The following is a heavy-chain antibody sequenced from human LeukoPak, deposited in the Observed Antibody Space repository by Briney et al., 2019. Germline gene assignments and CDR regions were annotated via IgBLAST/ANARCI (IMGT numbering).Heavy chain of an antibody. J-gene: IGHJ4*02. V-gene: IGHV3-53*01. D-gene: IGHD6-13*01. CDR2: IYSGGST. CDR3: ARVNSSSWYYFDY. CDR1: GFTVSSNY. Sequence: GGSLRLSCAASGFTVSSNYMSWVRQAPGKGLEWVSVIYSGGSTYYADSVKGRFTISRDNSKNTLYLQMNSLRAEDTAVYYCARVNSSSWYYFDYWGQGTLVTVSS.